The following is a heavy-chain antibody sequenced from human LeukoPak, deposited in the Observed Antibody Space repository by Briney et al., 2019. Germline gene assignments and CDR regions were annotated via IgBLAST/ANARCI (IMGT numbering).Heavy chain of an antibody. V-gene: IGHV3-30*02. CDR3: ATDRATQYFDY. CDR2: IWYDGGNK. D-gene: IGHD2-15*01. J-gene: IGHJ4*02. CDR1: GITFRSYG. Sequence: GGSLRLSCAASGITFRSYGMHWVRQAPGKGLEWVAFIWYDGGNKYYADSVKGRFTISRDNSRNTLFLQMNSLRAEDTAVYCCATDRATQYFDYWGQGTLVSVSS.